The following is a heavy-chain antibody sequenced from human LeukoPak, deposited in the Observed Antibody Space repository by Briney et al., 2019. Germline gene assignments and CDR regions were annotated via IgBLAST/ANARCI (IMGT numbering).Heavy chain of an antibody. Sequence: SETLSLTCTVSGGSISSYYWSWIRQPPGKGLEWIGYIYYSGSTNYNPSLKSRVTISVDTSKNQFSLKLSSVTAADTAVYYCARYSSSWYGGYMDVRGKGTTVTISS. J-gene: IGHJ6*03. CDR3: ARYSSSWYGGYMDV. D-gene: IGHD6-13*01. CDR2: IYYSGST. V-gene: IGHV4-59*01. CDR1: GGSISSYY.